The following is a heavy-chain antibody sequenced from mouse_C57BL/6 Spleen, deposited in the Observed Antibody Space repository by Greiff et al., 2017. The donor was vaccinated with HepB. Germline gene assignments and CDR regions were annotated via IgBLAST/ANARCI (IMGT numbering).Heavy chain of an antibody. J-gene: IGHJ2*01. V-gene: IGHV5-4*01. CDR2: ISDGGSYT. CDR3: ARDRGYGSSYVIDY. Sequence: EVKLKESGGGLVKPGGSLKLSCAASGFTFSSYAMSWVRQTPEKRLEWVATISDGGSYTYYPDNVKGRFTISRDNAKNNLYLQMSHLKSEDTAMYYCARDRGYGSSYVIDYWGQGTTLTVSS. CDR1: GFTFSSYA. D-gene: IGHD1-1*01.